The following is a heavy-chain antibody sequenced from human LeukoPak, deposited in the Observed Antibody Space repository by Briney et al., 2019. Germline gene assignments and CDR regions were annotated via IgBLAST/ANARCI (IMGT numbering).Heavy chain of an antibody. CDR3: AKRGDGGPKSLEY. D-gene: IGHD3-16*01. J-gene: IGHJ4*02. V-gene: IGHV4-34*01. CDR1: GGSFSGYY. CDR2: INHSGGT. Sequence: PSETLSLTCAVYGGSFSGYYWSWIRQPPGKGLEWIGEINHSGGTNYNPSLKSRVTISVDTSKNQFSLKLSSVTAADTAVYYCAKRGDGGPKSLEYWGQGTLVIVSS.